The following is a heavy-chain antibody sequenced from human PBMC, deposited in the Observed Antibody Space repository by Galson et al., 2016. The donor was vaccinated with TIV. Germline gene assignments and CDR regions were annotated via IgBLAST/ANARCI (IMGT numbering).Heavy chain of an antibody. J-gene: IGHJ3*01. CDR3: ARQSENAYDV. V-gene: IGHV5-51*01. CDR2: IYPGDSDS. Sequence: QSGAEVTKPGESLKISCQSSGYKFNRYWIGWVRQMPGKGPEWMGIIYPGDSDSRKSPSFQGQVTMSVDKSINTAYLQLSSLKASDTAMYYCARQSENAYDVWCQGTLVTVSS. CDR1: GYKFNRYW.